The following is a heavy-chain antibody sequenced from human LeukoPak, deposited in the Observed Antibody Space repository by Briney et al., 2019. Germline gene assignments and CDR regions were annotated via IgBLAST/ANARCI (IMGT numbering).Heavy chain of an antibody. D-gene: IGHD5-24*01. V-gene: IGHV4-61*02. Sequence: SETLSLTCTVSGVSISSGDYYWTWIRQPAGKGLEWIGRIYTSGGTNYNPSLKSRVTISVDTSKNQFSLNLTSVTAADTAVYYCAREGRDGYNTPFDYWGQGTLVTVSS. CDR1: GVSISSGDYY. J-gene: IGHJ4*02. CDR3: AREGRDGYNTPFDY. CDR2: IYTSGGT.